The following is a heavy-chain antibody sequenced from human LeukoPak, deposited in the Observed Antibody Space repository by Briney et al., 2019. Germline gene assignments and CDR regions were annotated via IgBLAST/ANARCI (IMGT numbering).Heavy chain of an antibody. D-gene: IGHD2-8*02. CDR1: GFTFSSFA. CDR3: AKPRTTGLGWAQFDY. V-gene: IGHV3-23*01. J-gene: IGHJ4*02. Sequence: GGSLRLSCAASGFTFSSFAMTWVRQAPGKGLEWVSGFDGNGPNTYYADSVKGRWTISRDNSRNTLYLEMNSLRPEDTAIYYCAKPRTTGLGWAQFDYRGRGSLVTVSS. CDR2: FDGNGPNT.